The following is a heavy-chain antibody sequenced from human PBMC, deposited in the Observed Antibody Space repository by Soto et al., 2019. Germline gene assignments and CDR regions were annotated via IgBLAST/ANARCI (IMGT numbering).Heavy chain of an antibody. CDR3: AKGYYSGYDLAYFDY. CDR2: IPQDGVDG. CDR1: GFTFSMYS. J-gene: IGHJ4*02. D-gene: IGHD5-12*01. Sequence: PGGSLRLSCEVSGFTFSMYSMSWVRQSPGKGLEWVAKIPQDGVDGHYADSVKGRFTISRDNGKNSLYLQLNSLRAEDTAVYYCAKGYYSGYDLAYFDYWGQGTLVTVSS. V-gene: IGHV3-7*03.